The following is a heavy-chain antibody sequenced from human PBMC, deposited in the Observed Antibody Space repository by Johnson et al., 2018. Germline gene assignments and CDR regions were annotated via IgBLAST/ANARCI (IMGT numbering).Heavy chain of an antibody. CDR1: GFTFSSYA. Sequence: VQLVETGGGVVQPGRSLRLSCAASGFTFSSYAMHWVRQAPGKGLEWVAVISYDGSNKYYADSVKGRFTISRDNSKNTLYLKMNSLRAEDTAVYYWAKCRWGGGNLLSGAFDIWGQGTMVTVSS. D-gene: IGHD4-23*01. J-gene: IGHJ3*02. V-gene: IGHV3-30-3*02. CDR2: ISYDGSNK. CDR3: AKCRWGGGNLLSGAFDI.